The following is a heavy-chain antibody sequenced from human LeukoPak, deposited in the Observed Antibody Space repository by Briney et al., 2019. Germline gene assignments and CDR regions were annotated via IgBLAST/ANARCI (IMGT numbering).Heavy chain of an antibody. Sequence: GGSLRLPCAASGFTFSSYAMHWVRQAPGKGLEWVAVISYDGSNKYYADSVKGRFTISRDNSKNTLYLQMNSLRAEDTAVYYCASSPTTVTFAFDIWGQGTMVTVSS. CDR3: ASSPTTVTFAFDI. CDR2: ISYDGSNK. D-gene: IGHD4-4*01. J-gene: IGHJ3*02. CDR1: GFTFSSYA. V-gene: IGHV3-30-3*01.